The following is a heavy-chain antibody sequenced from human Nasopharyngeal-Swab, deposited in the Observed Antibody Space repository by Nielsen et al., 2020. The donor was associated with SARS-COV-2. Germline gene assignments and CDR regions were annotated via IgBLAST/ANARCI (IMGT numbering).Heavy chain of an antibody. CDR3: ARWVVDCSSTSCHYYFDY. J-gene: IGHJ4*02. D-gene: IGHD2-2*01. CDR1: GYSFTSYW. Sequence: GESLKISCKGSGYSFTSYWISWARQMPGKGLEWMGRIDPSDSYTNYSPSFQGHVTISADKSISTAYLQWSSLKASDTAMYYCARWVVDCSSTSCHYYFDYWGQGTLVTVSS. CDR2: IDPSDSYT. V-gene: IGHV5-10-1*01.